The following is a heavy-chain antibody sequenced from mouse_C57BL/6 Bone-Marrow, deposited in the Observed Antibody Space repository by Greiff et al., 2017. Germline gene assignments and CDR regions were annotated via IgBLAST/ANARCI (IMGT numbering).Heavy chain of an antibody. CDR3: AIYYGNPYFDY. CDR2: IDPSDSYT. J-gene: IGHJ2*01. V-gene: IGHV1-59*01. CDR1: GYTFTRYW. Sequence: QVQLQQPGAELVRPGTSVKLSCKASGYTFTRYWLHWVKQRPGQGLEWIGVIDPSDSYTHYNQKFQGKATLTVDTSSRTAYMQLSSRTSEDAAVYYCAIYYGNPYFDYWGQGTTLTVSS. D-gene: IGHD2-1*01.